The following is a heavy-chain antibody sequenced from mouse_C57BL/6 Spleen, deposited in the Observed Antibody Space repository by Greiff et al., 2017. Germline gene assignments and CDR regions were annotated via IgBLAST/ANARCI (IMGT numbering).Heavy chain of an antibody. CDR2: IYPRSGTT. V-gene: IGHV1-81*01. J-gene: IGHJ4*01. Sequence: QVQLQQSGAELARPGASVKLSCKASGYTFTSYGIRWVKQRPGQGLEWIGEIYPRSGTTYYNEKFKGKATLTADKSSSTAYMELRSLTSEDSAVYFCARKGGDYYARDYWGQGTSVTVSS. CDR1: GYTFTSYG. CDR3: ARKGGDYYARDY. D-gene: IGHD1-1*02.